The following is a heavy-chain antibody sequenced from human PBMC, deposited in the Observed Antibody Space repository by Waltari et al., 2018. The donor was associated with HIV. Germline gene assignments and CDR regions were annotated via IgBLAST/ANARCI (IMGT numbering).Heavy chain of an antibody. V-gene: IGHV3-30*02. Sequence: QAQLMQSGGGVFLAGGSLIISCAASKWQFRDFKFSDYVIYWVFQAPGKGLWCVAFINFHGNNSYYDDSLKGLFTVSRDNSKNIVYLQMNSLRVEDSAIYYCAKDRETGLRLGWFDPWGQGTRVTVSS. CDR2: INFHGNNS. CDR1: DFKFSDYV. J-gene: IGHJ5*02. D-gene: IGHD2-15*01. CDR3: AKDRETGLRLGWFDP.